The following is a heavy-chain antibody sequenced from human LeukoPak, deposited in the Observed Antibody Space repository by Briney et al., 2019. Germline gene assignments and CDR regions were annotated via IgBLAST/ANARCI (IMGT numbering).Heavy chain of an antibody. D-gene: IGHD6-19*01. V-gene: IGHV3-30-3*01. J-gene: IGHJ4*02. CDR3: ARDGSGWYY. Sequence: GGSLRLSCAASGFTFSSYAMHWVRQAPGKGLEWVAVISYDGSNKYYADSVKGRFTISRDNSKNTLYLQINSLRAEDTAVYYCARDGSGWYYWGQGTLVTVSS. CDR1: GFTFSSYA. CDR2: ISYDGSNK.